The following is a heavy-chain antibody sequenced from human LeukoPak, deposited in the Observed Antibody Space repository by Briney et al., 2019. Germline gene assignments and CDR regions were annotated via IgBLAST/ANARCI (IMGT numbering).Heavy chain of an antibody. CDR1: GFTFSSYA. D-gene: IGHD3-16*01. CDR2: IYSGGST. Sequence: GGSLRLSCAASGFTFSSYAMSWVRQAPGKGLEWVSVIYSGGSTYYADSVKGRFTISRDNSKNTLYLQMNSLRAEDTAVYYCARDPVRLNGGGYWGQGTLVTVSS. CDR3: ARDPVRLNGGGY. V-gene: IGHV3-66*01. J-gene: IGHJ4*02.